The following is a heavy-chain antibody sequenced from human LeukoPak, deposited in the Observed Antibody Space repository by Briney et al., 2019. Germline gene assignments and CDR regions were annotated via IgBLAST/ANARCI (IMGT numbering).Heavy chain of an antibody. CDR2: ISYDGSNK. V-gene: IGHV3-30-3*01. Sequence: PGRSLRLSCAASGFTFSTYAMHWVRQGPGKGLEWVAVISYDGSNKYYADSVKGRFTISRDNSKSTPYLRMSSLSAEDTAVYYCARTTTPHYYGSGSYALGYWGQGTLVTVPS. CDR1: GFTFSTYA. CDR3: ARTTTPHYYGSGSYALGY. J-gene: IGHJ4*02. D-gene: IGHD3-10*01.